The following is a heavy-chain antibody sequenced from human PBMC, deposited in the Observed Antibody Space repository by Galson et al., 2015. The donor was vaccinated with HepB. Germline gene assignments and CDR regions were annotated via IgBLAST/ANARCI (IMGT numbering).Heavy chain of an antibody. CDR2: ISSGSGTI. J-gene: IGHJ6*02. V-gene: IGHV3-48*01. D-gene: IGHD2-21*01. CDR3: ARDWVNYGMDV. CDR1: RFIFTTYS. Sequence: LRLSCAASRFIFTTYSMNWVRQAPGKGLEWVSYISSGSGTILYADSVKGRFTISRDNAKNSLYLQMNSLRAEDTAVYYCARDWVNYGMDVWGQGTTVTVSS.